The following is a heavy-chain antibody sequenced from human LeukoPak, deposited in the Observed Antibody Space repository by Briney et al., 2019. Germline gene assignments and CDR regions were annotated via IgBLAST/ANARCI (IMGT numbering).Heavy chain of an antibody. CDR3: AKDFGCSSTSCYSDY. Sequence: PGGSLRLSCAASGFTFRNYGMHWVRQAPGKGLEWVSAISGSGGSTYYADSVKGRFTISRDNSKNTLYLQMNSLRAEDTAVYYCAKDFGCSSTSCYSDYWGQGTLVTVSS. D-gene: IGHD2-2*01. CDR1: GFTFRNYG. J-gene: IGHJ4*02. CDR2: ISGSGGST. V-gene: IGHV3-23*01.